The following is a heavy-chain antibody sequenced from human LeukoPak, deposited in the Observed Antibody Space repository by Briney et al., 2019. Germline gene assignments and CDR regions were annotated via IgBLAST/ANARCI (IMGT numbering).Heavy chain of an antibody. CDR2: IYYSGST. V-gene: IGHV4-59*08. D-gene: IGHD3-10*01. Sequence: SETLSLTCTASGGSISSYYWSWIRQPPGKGLEWIGYIYYSGSTNYNPSLKSRVTISVDTSKNQFSLKLSSVTAADTAVYYCARYQRGCPFDYWGQGTLVTVSS. CDR3: ARYQRGCPFDY. J-gene: IGHJ4*02. CDR1: GGSISSYY.